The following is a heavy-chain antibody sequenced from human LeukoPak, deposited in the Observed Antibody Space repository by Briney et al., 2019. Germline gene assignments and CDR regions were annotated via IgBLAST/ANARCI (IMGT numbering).Heavy chain of an antibody. CDR1: GYTFTSYG. CDR2: IIPIFGTA. D-gene: IGHD2-15*01. V-gene: IGHV1-69*05. Sequence: SVKVSRKASGYTFTSYGISWVRQAPGQGLEWMGRIIPIFGTANYAQKFQGRVTITTDESTSTAYMELSSLRSEDTAVYYCARAHCSGGSCERGTFDYWGQGTLVTVSS. CDR3: ARAHCSGGSCERGTFDY. J-gene: IGHJ4*02.